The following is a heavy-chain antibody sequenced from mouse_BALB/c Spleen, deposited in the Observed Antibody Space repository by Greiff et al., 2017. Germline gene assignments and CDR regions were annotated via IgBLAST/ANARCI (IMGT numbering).Heavy chain of an antibody. Sequence: QVQLQQSGAELARPGASVKLSCKASGYTFTSYWMQWVKQRPGQGLEWIGAIYPGDGDTRYTQKFKGKATLTADKSSSTAYMQLSSLASEDSAVYYCARRGYDGYGSWFAYWGQGTLVTVSA. D-gene: IGHD2-3*01. CDR3: ARRGYDGYGSWFAY. J-gene: IGHJ3*01. CDR2: IYPGDGDT. CDR1: GYTFTSYW. V-gene: IGHV1-87*01.